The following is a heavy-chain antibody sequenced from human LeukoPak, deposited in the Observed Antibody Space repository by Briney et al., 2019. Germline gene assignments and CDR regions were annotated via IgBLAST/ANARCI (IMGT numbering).Heavy chain of an antibody. CDR3: ASLTTADAFDI. D-gene: IGHD3-22*01. J-gene: IGHJ3*02. V-gene: IGHV4-59*01. Sequence: SETLSLTCTVSGVSIRSYYWTWIRQPAGKGLEWIGYIYDSGSTNYNPSLKSRVTISVDTSKNQFSLKLSSVTAADTAVFYCASLTTADAFDIWGQGTMVTVSS. CDR1: GVSIRSYY. CDR2: IYDSGST.